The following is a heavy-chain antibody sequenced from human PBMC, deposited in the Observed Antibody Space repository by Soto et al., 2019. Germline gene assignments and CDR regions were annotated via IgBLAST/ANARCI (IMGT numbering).Heavy chain of an antibody. CDR3: AHRRWSCCDY. CDR2: IYGDDDK. J-gene: IGHJ4*02. Sequence: QITLKESGPTLVKPTQTLTLTCTFSGFSLSTSGVGVGWIRQPPGKALEWLALIYGDDDKRHSPSLKSRLTITKDTSKNQVVLTMTNMEPVDTATYYCAHRRWSCCDYWGQGTLVTVSS. V-gene: IGHV2-5*02. CDR1: GFSLSTSGVG.